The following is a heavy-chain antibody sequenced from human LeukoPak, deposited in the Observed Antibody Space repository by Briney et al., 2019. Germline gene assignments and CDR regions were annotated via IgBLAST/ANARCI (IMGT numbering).Heavy chain of an antibody. D-gene: IGHD3-22*01. CDR3: AKSSGPGRYYYYGMDV. CDR1: EFTFNTYA. CDR2: ISGDGGIT. Sequence: GGSLRLSCAASEFTFNTYAVSWVRQAPGNGLEWVSAISGDGGITYYADSVRGRFTISRDNSKSTLYLQMNSLRAEDTAVYYCAKSSGPGRYYYYGMDVWGQGTTVTVSS. V-gene: IGHV3-23*01. J-gene: IGHJ6*02.